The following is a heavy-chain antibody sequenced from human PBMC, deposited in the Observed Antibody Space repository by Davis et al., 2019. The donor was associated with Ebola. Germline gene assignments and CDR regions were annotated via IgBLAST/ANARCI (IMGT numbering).Heavy chain of an antibody. J-gene: IGHJ5*01. Sequence: GESLKISCAASGSTFGTYWMHWVRQVPGKGPVWVSRMNSDGTVITYADSVKGRFTISRDNSKSTLYLQMNSLRAEDTAVYYCATFSVIGGIGSSIHSWGQGTLVTVSS. CDR3: ATFSVIGGIGSSIHS. CDR1: GSTFGTYW. D-gene: IGHD3-16*01. CDR2: MNSDGTVI. V-gene: IGHV3-74*01.